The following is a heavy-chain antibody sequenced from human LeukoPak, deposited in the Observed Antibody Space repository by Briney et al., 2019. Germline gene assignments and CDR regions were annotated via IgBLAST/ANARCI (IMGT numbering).Heavy chain of an antibody. CDR2: TYYRSKWYN. J-gene: IGHJ3*02. CDR3: ARSTGYYYDSSGYPDAFDI. CDR1: GDSVSSNSAA. D-gene: IGHD3-22*01. Sequence: SQTLSLTCAISGDSVSSNSAAWNWIRQSPSRGLEWLGRTYYRSKWYNDYAVSVKSRITINPDTSKNQFSLQLNSVTPEDTAVYYCARSTGYYYDSSGYPDAFDIWGQGTMDTVSS. V-gene: IGHV6-1*01.